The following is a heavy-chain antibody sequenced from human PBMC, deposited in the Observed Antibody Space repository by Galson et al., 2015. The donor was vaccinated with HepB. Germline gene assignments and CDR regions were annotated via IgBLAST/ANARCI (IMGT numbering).Heavy chain of an antibody. CDR2: ISSSSSYI. CDR3: ATCGASYVNYYYMDV. D-gene: IGHD2-21*02. J-gene: IGHJ6*03. CDR1: GFTFSSYS. V-gene: IGHV3-21*01. Sequence: SLRLSCAASGFTFSSYSMNWVRQAPGKGLEWVSSISSSSSYIYYADSVKGRFTISRDNAKNSLYLQMNSLRAEDTAVYYCATCGASYVNYYYMDVWGQGTIAIVSS.